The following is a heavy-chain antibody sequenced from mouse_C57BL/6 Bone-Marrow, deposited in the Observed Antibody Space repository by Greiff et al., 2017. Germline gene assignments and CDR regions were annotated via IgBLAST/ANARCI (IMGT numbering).Heavy chain of an antibody. CDR2: ISSGGSYT. CDR3: ARQYYDAY. CDR1: GFTFSSYG. Sequence: EVQLVESGGDLVKPGGSLKLSCAASGFTFSSYGMSWVRQTPDHRLEWVATISSGGSYTYYPDSVKGRLTISRDNAKNTLYRQMSSLKSEDTAMYYCARQYYDAYWGQGTLVTVSA. V-gene: IGHV5-6*01. J-gene: IGHJ3*01. D-gene: IGHD2-4*01.